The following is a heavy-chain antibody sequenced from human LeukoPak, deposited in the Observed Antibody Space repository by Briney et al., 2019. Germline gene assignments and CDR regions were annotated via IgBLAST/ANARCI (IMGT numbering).Heavy chain of an antibody. CDR1: GYTFTSYG. CDR2: ISAYNGNT. V-gene: IGHV1-18*01. J-gene: IGHJ6*03. D-gene: IGHD5-12*01. Sequence: GASVKVSCKASGYTFTSYGISWVRQAPGQRLEWMGWISAYNGNTNYAQKLQGRVTMTTDTSTSTAYMELRSLRSDDTAVYYCAGHTRKSRGYSGYDSGYYYYMDVWGKGTTVTVSS. CDR3: AGHTRKSRGYSGYDSGYYYYMDV.